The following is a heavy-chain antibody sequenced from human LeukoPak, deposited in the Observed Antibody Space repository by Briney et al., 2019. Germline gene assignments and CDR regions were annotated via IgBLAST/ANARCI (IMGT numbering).Heavy chain of an antibody. CDR3: AREYIFGVPLGRVDAFDI. V-gene: IGHV1-18*01. D-gene: IGHD3-3*01. Sequence: GASVKVSCKASGYTFTSYGISWVRQAPGQGLEWMGWISAYNGNTNYAQKLQGRVTMTTDTSTSTAYMELRSLRSDDTAVYYCAREYIFGVPLGRVDAFDIWGQGTMVTVSS. CDR2: ISAYNGNT. J-gene: IGHJ3*02. CDR1: GYTFTSYG.